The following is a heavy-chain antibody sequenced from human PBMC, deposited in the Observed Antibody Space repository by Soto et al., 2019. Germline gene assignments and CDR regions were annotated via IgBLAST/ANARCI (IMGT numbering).Heavy chain of an antibody. Sequence: GGSLRLSCAASGFTFSSYGMHWVRQAPGKGLEWVAVISYDGSNKYYADSVKGRFTISRDNSKNTLYLQMNSLRAEDTAVYYCARLNLRVGYWYFDLWGRGTLVTVSS. V-gene: IGHV3-30*03. J-gene: IGHJ2*01. D-gene: IGHD2-8*02. CDR1: GFTFSSYG. CDR2: ISYDGSNK. CDR3: ARLNLRVGYWYFDL.